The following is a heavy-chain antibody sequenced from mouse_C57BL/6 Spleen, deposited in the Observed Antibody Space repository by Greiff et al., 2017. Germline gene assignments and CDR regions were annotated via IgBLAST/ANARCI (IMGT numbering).Heavy chain of an antibody. J-gene: IGHJ4*01. D-gene: IGHD2-1*01. CDR1: GYTFTSYW. Sequence: QVQLQQPGAELVKPGASVKLSCKASGYTFTSYWMHWVKQRPGQGLEWIGMIHPNSGSTNYNEKFKSKATLTVDKSSSTAYMQLSSLTSEDSSVYYCTKDNGNFYYYPMDYCCQRTSLPVSS. CDR3: TKDNGNFYYYPMDY. V-gene: IGHV1-64*01. CDR2: IHPNSGST.